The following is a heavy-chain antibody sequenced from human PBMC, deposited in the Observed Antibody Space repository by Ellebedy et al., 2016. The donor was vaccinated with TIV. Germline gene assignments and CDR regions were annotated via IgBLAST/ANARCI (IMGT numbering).Heavy chain of an antibody. CDR2: INKDSTYS. J-gene: IGHJ5*02. CDR3: ARAGSAGYLRYNWLAP. D-gene: IGHD1-1*01. CDR1: GFTFSGHG. Sequence: PGGSLRLSCAASGFTFSGHGMSWVRQAPGKGLEWVSSINKDSTYSYYAESVKGRFTISRDNAGNTLNLQISSLTVEDTAIYYCARAGSAGYLRYNWLAPWGQGILVTVSS. V-gene: IGHV3-21*01.